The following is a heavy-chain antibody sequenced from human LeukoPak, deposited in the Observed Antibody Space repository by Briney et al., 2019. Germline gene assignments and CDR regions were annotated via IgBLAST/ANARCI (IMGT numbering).Heavy chain of an antibody. CDR1: GFTFSSYA. CDR3: ARLRGVYGDYRFHAFDI. CDR2: ISGSGGST. V-gene: IGHV3-23*01. Sequence: SGGSLRLSCAASGFTFSSYAMSWVRQAPGEGLEWVSAISGSGGSTYYADSVKGRFTISRDNSKNTLYLQMNSLRAEDTAVYYCARLRGVYGDYRFHAFDIWGQGTMVTVSS. J-gene: IGHJ3*02. D-gene: IGHD4-17*01.